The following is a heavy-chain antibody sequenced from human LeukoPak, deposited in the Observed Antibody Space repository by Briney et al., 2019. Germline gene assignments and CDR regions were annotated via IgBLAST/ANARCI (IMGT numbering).Heavy chain of an antibody. D-gene: IGHD3-10*01. J-gene: IGHJ4*02. CDR3: ARVRHFGLDY. CDR1: GFTFSSYW. CDR2: INSDGSST. Sequence: GGSLRLSCAASGFTFSSYWMHWVRQAPGTGLVWVSRINSDGSSTSYADSVKGRFTISRDNAKNTLYLQMNSLRAEDTAVYYCARVRHFGLDYWGQGTLVTVSS. V-gene: IGHV3-74*01.